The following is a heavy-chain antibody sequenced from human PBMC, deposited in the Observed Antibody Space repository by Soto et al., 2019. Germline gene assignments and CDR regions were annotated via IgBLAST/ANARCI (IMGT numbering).Heavy chain of an antibody. V-gene: IGHV1-24*01. D-gene: IGHD3-22*01. J-gene: IGHJ4*02. CDR2: FDPEDGET. CDR3: ATDLYYYDSSGPSPRGYFDY. Sequence: ASVKVSCKVSGYTLTELSMHWVRQAPGKGLEWMGGFDPEDGETIYAQKFQGRVTMTEDTSTDTAYMELSSLRSEDTAVYYCATDLYYYDSSGPSPRGYFDYWGQGTLVTVSS. CDR1: GYTLTELS.